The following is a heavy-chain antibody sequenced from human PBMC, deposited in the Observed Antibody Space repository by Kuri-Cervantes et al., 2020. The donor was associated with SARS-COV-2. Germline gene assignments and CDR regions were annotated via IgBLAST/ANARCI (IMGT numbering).Heavy chain of an antibody. CDR2: IWYDGSNK. D-gene: IGHD6-6*01. J-gene: IGHJ4*02. Sequence: GGSLRLSCAASGFTFSSYGMHWVRQAPGKGLEWVAVIWYDGSNKYYADSVKGRFTISRDNSKNTLYLQMNSLRAEDTAVYYCARDTGIAARPRNFDYWGQGTLVTVSS. CDR3: ARDTGIAARPRNFDY. CDR1: GFTFSSYG. V-gene: IGHV3-33*01.